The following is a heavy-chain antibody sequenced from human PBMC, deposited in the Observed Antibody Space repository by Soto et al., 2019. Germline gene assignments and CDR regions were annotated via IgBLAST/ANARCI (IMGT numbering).Heavy chain of an antibody. J-gene: IGHJ4*02. CDR2: IHYSGST. CDR3: ARHEGNGNVWPLDY. Sequence: LSLTCTVSGDSIGTTHSYWAWIRQSPGKGLEWIGNIHYSGSTYYMPSLRSRVTLSVDTSKNQFSLRLTSVTAEDTAVYYCARHEGNGNVWPLDYWGQGILVTVSS. CDR1: GDSIGTTHSY. D-gene: IGHD2-8*01. V-gene: IGHV4-39*01.